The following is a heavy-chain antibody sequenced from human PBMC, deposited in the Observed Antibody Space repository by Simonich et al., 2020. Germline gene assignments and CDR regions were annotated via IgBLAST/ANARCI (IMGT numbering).Heavy chain of an antibody. V-gene: IGHV3-23*01. D-gene: IGHD2-2*01. CDR1: GFTFSSYA. Sequence: EVQLLESGGGLVQPGGSLRLSCAASGFTFSSYAMSWVRQAPGKVWGVVSAISGSGGSTYYAEAVKGRFTISRDNSKNTLYLQMNSLRAEDTAVYYCAKEESYSSTSCYDAFDIWGQGTMVTVSS. J-gene: IGHJ3*02. CDR3: AKEESYSSTSCYDAFDI. CDR2: ISGSGGST.